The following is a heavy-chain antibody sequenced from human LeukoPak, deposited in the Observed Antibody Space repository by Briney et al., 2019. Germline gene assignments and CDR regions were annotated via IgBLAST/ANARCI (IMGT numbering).Heavy chain of an antibody. CDR2: FDPEDGET. D-gene: IGHD3-22*01. CDR1: GYTLTELS. CDR3: AIEGYYYDSSGPSYAFDI. J-gene: IGHJ3*02. Sequence: GASVKVSCKVSGYTLTELSMHWVRQAPGKGLEWMGGFDPEDGETIHAQKFQGRVTMTEDTSTDTAYMELSSLRSEDTAVYYCAIEGYYYDSSGPSYAFDIWGQGQWSPSLQ. V-gene: IGHV1-24*01.